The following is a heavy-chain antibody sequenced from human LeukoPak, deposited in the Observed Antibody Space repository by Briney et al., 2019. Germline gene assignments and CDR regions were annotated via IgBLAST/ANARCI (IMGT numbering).Heavy chain of an antibody. D-gene: IGHD2-2*01. CDR3: ARAPYRRYYFDY. CDR1: GFTFSSYA. Sequence: PGGSLRLSCAASGFTFSSYAMHWVRQAPGKGLEWVAVISYDGSNKYYADSVKGRFTISRDNSKNALYLQMNSLRAEDTAVYYCARAPYRRYYFDYWGQGTLVTVSS. CDR2: ISYDGSNK. V-gene: IGHV3-30-3*01. J-gene: IGHJ4*02.